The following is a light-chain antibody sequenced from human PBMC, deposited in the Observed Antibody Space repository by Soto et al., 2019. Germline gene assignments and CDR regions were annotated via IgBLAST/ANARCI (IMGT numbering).Light chain of an antibody. CDR3: QQYGSSPLIS. CDR1: QSISSNF. J-gene: IGKJ5*01. CDR2: GAS. Sequence: VLTQSPGTLSLSPGERGTLSCRASQSISSNFVAWYQQKPGQAPRLLIFGASKRATGIPDRFSGSGSGRDFTLTISGLEPEDFAVYYCQQYGSSPLISFGQGTRLEIK. V-gene: IGKV3-20*01.